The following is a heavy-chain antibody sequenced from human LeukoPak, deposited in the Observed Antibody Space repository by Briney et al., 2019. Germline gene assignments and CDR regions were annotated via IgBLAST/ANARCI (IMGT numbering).Heavy chain of an antibody. D-gene: IGHD5-24*01. CDR2: ISSSSSYI. Sequence: GGSLRLSCAASGFTFSSYSMNWVRQAPGKGLEWVSSISSSSSYIYYADSVKGRFTISRDNAKNSLYLQMNSLRAEGTAVYYCARGDGYNLATTFDPWGQGTLVTVSS. CDR3: ARGDGYNLATTFDP. J-gene: IGHJ5*02. CDR1: GFTFSSYS. V-gene: IGHV3-21*01.